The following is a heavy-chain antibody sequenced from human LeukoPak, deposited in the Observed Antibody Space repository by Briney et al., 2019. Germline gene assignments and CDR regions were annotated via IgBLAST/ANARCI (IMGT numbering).Heavy chain of an antibody. J-gene: IGHJ3*02. V-gene: IGHV3-53*01. CDR2: IYSGGST. D-gene: IGHD3-22*01. CDR3: ARAYYDSSGYYLNDAFDI. CDR1: GFTVSSNY. Sequence: PGGSLRLSCAASGFTVSSNYMSWVRQAPGKGLEWVSVIYSGGSTYYADPVKGRFTISRDNSKNTLYLQMNSLRAEDTAVYYCARAYYDSSGYYLNDAFDIWGQGTMVTVSS.